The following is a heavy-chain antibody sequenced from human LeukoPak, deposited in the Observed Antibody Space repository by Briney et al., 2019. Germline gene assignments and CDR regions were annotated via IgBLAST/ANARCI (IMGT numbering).Heavy chain of an antibody. V-gene: IGHV1-2*02. J-gene: IGHJ3*02. Sequence: ASVKVSCKASGYTFTGYYMHWVRQAPGQGLEWMGWINPNSGGTNYAQKFQGRVTMTRDTSISTAYMELSSLRSGDTAVYYCARAGVWDYSDTSGYHNGAFDIWGQGTMVTVSP. D-gene: IGHD3-22*01. CDR3: ARAGVWDYSDTSGYHNGAFDI. CDR2: INPNSGGT. CDR1: GYTFTGYY.